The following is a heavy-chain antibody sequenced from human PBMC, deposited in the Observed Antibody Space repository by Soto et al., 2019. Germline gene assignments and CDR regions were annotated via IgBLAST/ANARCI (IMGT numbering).Heavy chain of an antibody. V-gene: IGHV3-30*03. Sequence: GGSLRLSCAGSGFSFESYSMHWVRQAPGKGLEWVATVSFDSKNKYYIDSVEGRFTLSRDNSKNTLYLQMNSLRAEDTAVYYCARDSQGLPAASPGFYYYGMDVWGQGTTVTVSS. CDR2: VSFDSKNK. CDR3: ARDSQGLPAASPGFYYYGMDV. D-gene: IGHD2-2*01. J-gene: IGHJ6*02. CDR1: GFSFESYS.